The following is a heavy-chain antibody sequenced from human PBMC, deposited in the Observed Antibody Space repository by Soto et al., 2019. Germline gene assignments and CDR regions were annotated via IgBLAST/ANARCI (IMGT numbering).Heavy chain of an antibody. Sequence: QVQLVESGGGVVQPGRSLRLSCAASGFTFSSYAMHWVRQAPGKGLEWVAVISYDGSNKYYADSVKGRFTISRDNSNNTLYLQMNSLRAEDTAVYYCAREGVKGMDVWGQGTTVTVSS. CDR1: GFTFSSYA. J-gene: IGHJ6*02. CDR2: ISYDGSNK. D-gene: IGHD3-16*01. CDR3: AREGVKGMDV. V-gene: IGHV3-30-3*01.